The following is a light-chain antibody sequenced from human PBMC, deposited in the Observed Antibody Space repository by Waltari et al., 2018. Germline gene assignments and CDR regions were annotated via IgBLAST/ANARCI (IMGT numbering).Light chain of an antibody. CDR1: SSDIGAYNI. CDR2: GVT. J-gene: IGLJ3*02. Sequence: QSALTQPASVSGSPGQSITISCTGTSSDIGAYNIVSWYQQHPGKAPKVIIYGVTERPSGVSDRFSGSKSANTASLTISGLQAEDEADYYCCSYADGTTSVFGGGTKVTVL. CDR3: CSYADGTTSV. V-gene: IGLV2-23*02.